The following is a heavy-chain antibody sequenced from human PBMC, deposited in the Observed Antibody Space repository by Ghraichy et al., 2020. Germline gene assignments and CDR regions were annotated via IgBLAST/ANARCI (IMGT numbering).Heavy chain of an antibody. CDR3: AKDNDAYTSMNHTAFDI. J-gene: IGHJ3*02. CDR2: ISTSGGST. V-gene: IGHV3-23*01. D-gene: IGHD5-18*01. CDR1: GFTFTNYA. Sequence: GGSLRLSCAASGFTFTNYAMSWVRQAPGKGLEWVSGISTSGGSTYYADSVKGRFTISRDNSKNTLYLQINSLRADDTALYYCAKDNDAYTSMNHTAFDICGLGTMITVSS.